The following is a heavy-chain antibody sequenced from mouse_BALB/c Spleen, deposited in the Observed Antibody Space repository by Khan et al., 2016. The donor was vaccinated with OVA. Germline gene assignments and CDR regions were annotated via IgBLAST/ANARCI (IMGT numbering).Heavy chain of an antibody. D-gene: IGHD1-1*01. CDR2: ISTGGSYT. CDR3: TRHRCYYGSNPYFDY. J-gene: IGHJ2*01. CDR1: GFSFSSYS. V-gene: IGHV5-6-4*01. Sequence: QLEESGGGLVRPGGSLKLSCAASGFSFSSYSMSWVRQTPEKRLEWVATISTGGSYTYYPDSVKGRFTISRDNAKNTLYLQMSSLKSEDTAMYSITRHRCYYGSNPYFDYWGQGTTLTVSS.